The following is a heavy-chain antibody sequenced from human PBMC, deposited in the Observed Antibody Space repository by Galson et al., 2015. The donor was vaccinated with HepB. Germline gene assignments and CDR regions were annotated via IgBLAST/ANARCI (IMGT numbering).Heavy chain of an antibody. CDR3: AHRGYSGNYFGY. Sequence: PALVKPTQTLTLTFTFSGFSLSTSGVGVGWSRQPPGKALVCLALIYWNDNKRYSPSLKSRLTITKYTSKNQVVLTMTNMDPVDTATYYCAHRGYSGNYFGYWGQGTLVTVSS. CDR1: GFSLSTSGVG. V-gene: IGHV2-5*01. D-gene: IGHD1-26*01. CDR2: IYWNDNK. J-gene: IGHJ4*02.